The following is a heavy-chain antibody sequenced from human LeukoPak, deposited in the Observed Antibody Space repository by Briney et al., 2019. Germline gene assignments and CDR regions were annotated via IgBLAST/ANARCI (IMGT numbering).Heavy chain of an antibody. CDR2: MNPNSGNT. Sequence: GASVKVSCKASGYTFTSYDINWVRQATGQGLEWMGWMNPNSGNTGYAQKFQGRVTMTRNTSISTAYMELSSLRSEDTAVYYCARGLTLRRDSSGYYHFDYWGQGTPVTVSS. D-gene: IGHD3-22*01. J-gene: IGHJ4*02. V-gene: IGHV1-8*01. CDR1: GYTFTSYD. CDR3: ARGLTLRRDSSGYYHFDY.